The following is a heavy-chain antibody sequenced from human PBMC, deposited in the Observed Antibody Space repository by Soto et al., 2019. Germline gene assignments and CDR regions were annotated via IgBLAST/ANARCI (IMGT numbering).Heavy chain of an antibody. D-gene: IGHD3-3*01. V-gene: IGHV1-8*01. CDR1: GYPFTSDD. CDR2: MNPNSGNT. J-gene: IGHJ4*02. Sequence: QVQLVQSGAEVKKPGASVKVSCKASGYPFTSDDINWVRQATGQGREWMGWMNPNSGNTGDAQKLQGRVTMTRNTSISTAYMELSSLRSEDTAVYYCARATDYDFWSGYYKDPLGYWGQGTLVTVSS. CDR3: ARATDYDFWSGYYKDPLGY.